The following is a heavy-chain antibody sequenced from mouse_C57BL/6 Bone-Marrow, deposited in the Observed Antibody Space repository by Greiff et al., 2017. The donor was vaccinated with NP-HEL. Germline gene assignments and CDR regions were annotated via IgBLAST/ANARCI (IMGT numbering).Heavy chain of an antibody. CDR2: IYPGSGST. Sequence: VQLQQPGAELVKPGASVKMSCKASGYNCTSYWITWVKQRPGQGLEWIGDIYPGSGSTNYNEKFKSKATLTVDTSSSTDYMQLSSLTSEDSAVYYCARGDDYDVGYWGQGTTRTVSS. D-gene: IGHD2-4*01. J-gene: IGHJ2*01. CDR1: GYNCTSYW. V-gene: IGHV1-55*01. CDR3: ARGDDYDVGY.